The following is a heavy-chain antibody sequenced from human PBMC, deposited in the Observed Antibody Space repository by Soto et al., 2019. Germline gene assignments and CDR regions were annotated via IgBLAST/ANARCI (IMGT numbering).Heavy chain of an antibody. Sequence: SETLSLTCTVSGGSISSYYWSLIRPPPGKGLEWIGYIYYSGSTNYNPSLKSRVTISVDTSKNQFSLKLSSVTAADTAVYYCARGPYYYDSSGPWGYFDLWGRGTLVTVSS. D-gene: IGHD3-22*01. J-gene: IGHJ2*01. CDR1: GGSISSYY. CDR3: ARGPYYYDSSGPWGYFDL. CDR2: IYYSGST. V-gene: IGHV4-59*01.